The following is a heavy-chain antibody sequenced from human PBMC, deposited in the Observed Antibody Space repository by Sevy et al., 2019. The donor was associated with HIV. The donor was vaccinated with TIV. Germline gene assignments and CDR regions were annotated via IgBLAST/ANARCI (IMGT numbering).Heavy chain of an antibody. CDR1: GFIVTSHY. CDR2: IYTGGGT. V-gene: IGHV3-53*01. CDR3: VRAIDAARSY. D-gene: IGHD6-13*01. J-gene: IGHJ4*02. Sequence: GGSLRLSCAASGFIVTSHYMAWVRQAPGKGLEWVSSIYTGGGTYYADSVKGRFTISRDNAKNSVYLQMNSLRAEDAALYYCVRAIDAARSYWGLGTLVTVSS.